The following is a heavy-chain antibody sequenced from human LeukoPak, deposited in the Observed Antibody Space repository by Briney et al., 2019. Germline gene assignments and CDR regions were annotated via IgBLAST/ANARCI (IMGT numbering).Heavy chain of an antibody. D-gene: IGHD3-3*01. V-gene: IGHV1-18*01. CDR3: ARVMGKTYYDFWSGYLNWFDP. Sequence: GASVKVSCKASGYTFTSYGISWVRQAPGQGLEWMGWISAYNGNTNYAQKLQGRVTMTTDTSTSTAYMELRSLRSDDTAVYYCARVMGKTYYDFWSGYLNWFDPWGQGTLVTVSS. J-gene: IGHJ5*02. CDR1: GYTFTSYG. CDR2: ISAYNGNT.